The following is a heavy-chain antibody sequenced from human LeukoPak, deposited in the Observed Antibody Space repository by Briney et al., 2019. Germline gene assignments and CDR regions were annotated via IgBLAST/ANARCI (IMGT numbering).Heavy chain of an antibody. V-gene: IGHV1-69*06. CDR3: EKDYGDYEGFFDY. CDR2: IIPIFGTA. J-gene: IGHJ4*02. CDR1: GGTFSSYA. D-gene: IGHD4-17*01. Sequence: AASVKVSCKASGGTFSSYAISWVRQAPGQGLEWMGRIIPIFGTANYAQKFQGRVTITADKSTSTAYMELSSLRSEDTAVYYCEKDYGDYEGFFDYWGQGTLVTVSS.